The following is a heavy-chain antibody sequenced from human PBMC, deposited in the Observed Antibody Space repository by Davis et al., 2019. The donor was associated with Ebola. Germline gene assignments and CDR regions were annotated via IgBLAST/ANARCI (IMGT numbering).Heavy chain of an antibody. V-gene: IGHV1-8*01. CDR2: MNPNSGNT. Sequence: AASVNVSCKASGYTFTSYDINWVRQATGQGLEWMGWMNPNSGNTGYAQKFQGRVTMTRNTSISTAYMELSSLRSEDTAVYYCARTYRAMVQGVINWFDPWGQGTLVTVSS. CDR3: ARTYRAMVQGVINWFDP. CDR1: GYTFTSYD. J-gene: IGHJ5*02. D-gene: IGHD3-10*01.